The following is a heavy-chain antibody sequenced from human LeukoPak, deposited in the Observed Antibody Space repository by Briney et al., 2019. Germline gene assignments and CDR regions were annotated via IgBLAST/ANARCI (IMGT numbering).Heavy chain of an antibody. CDR3: ARDLSSVYATNWFDP. V-gene: IGHV3-23*01. D-gene: IGHD2-8*01. J-gene: IGHJ5*02. Sequence: GGSLRLSCAASGFTFSSYAMSWVRQAPGKGLEWVSAISGSGGSTYYADSVKGRFTISRDNSKNTLYLQMNSLRAEDTAVYYCARDLSSVYATNWFDPWGQGTLVTVSS. CDR2: ISGSGGST. CDR1: GFTFSSYA.